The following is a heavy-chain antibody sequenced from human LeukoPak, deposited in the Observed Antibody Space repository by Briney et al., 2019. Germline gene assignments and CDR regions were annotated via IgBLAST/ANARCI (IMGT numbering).Heavy chain of an antibody. Sequence: PSETLSLTCAVYGGSFSGYYWSWIRQPPGKGLEWIGEINHSGSTNYNPSLKSRATISVDTSKNQFSLKLSSVTAADTAVYYRARGFYDILTGYSSYWYFDLWGRGTLVTVSS. D-gene: IGHD3-9*01. CDR3: ARGFYDILTGYSSYWYFDL. CDR2: INHSGST. J-gene: IGHJ2*01. V-gene: IGHV4-34*01. CDR1: GGSFSGYY.